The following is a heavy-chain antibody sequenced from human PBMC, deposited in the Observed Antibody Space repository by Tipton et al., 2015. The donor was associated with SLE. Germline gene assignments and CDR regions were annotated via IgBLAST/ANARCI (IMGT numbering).Heavy chain of an antibody. Sequence: TLSLTCTVSGGSISSGSYYWSWIRQPAGKGLEWIGRIYTSGSTNYNPSLKSRVTISVDTSKNQFSLKLSSVTAADTAVYYCALRYSGSYYYFDYWGQGTLVTVSS. J-gene: IGHJ4*02. D-gene: IGHD1-26*01. CDR2: IYTSGST. V-gene: IGHV4-61*02. CDR1: GGSISSGSYY. CDR3: ALRYSGSYYYFDY.